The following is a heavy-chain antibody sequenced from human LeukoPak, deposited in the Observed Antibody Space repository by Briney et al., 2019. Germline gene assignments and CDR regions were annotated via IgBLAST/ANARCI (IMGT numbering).Heavy chain of an antibody. V-gene: IGHV3-9*01. Sequence: PGGSLRLSCAGSGFAFYGYGMQWVRQAPGKGREWGSGITWNSDAIGYADSGKVRFTISRDNAKNSLYLQMNSLRAEDTAVYYCARGRLSSGWPIIDYWGQGTLVTVSS. CDR1: GFAFYGYG. D-gene: IGHD6-19*01. CDR2: ITWNSDAI. J-gene: IGHJ4*02. CDR3: ARGRLSSGWPIIDY.